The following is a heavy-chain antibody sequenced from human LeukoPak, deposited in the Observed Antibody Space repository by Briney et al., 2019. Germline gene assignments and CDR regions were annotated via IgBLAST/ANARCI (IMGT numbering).Heavy chain of an antibody. Sequence: PGGSLRLSCAASGFGLSDYVVTWVHQAPGEGLQWMTSISSDGWTEYSSGGRFTISRDNSENTLYLQMNSLRIEDTAVYYCARVGACSSTSCGNIYHHYYPMDVWGQGTTVTVSS. CDR3: ARVGACSSTSCGNIYHHYYPMDV. J-gene: IGHJ6*02. V-gene: IGHV3-30*16. D-gene: IGHD2-2*01. CDR1: GFGLSDYV. CDR2: ISSDGWTE.